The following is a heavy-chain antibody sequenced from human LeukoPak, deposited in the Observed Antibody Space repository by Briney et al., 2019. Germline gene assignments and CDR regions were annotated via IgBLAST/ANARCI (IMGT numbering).Heavy chain of an antibody. Sequence: GGSLRLSCAASGFTFSSYGMHWVRQAPGKGLEWVAVISYDGSNKYYADSVKGRFTISRDNSKNTLYLQMNSLRAEDTAVYYCARMSIAARPGYYYYYMDVWGKGTTVTVSS. CDR2: ISYDGSNK. J-gene: IGHJ6*03. V-gene: IGHV3-30*03. CDR1: GFTFSSYG. D-gene: IGHD6-6*01. CDR3: ARMSIAARPGYYYYYMDV.